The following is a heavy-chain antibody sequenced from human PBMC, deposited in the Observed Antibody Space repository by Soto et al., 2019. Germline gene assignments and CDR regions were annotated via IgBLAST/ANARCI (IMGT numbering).Heavy chain of an antibody. CDR1: GGSISSSSYY. Sequence: SETLSLTYPVSGGSISSSSYYWDWIRQPPGKGLEWIGSIYYSGSTYYNPSLKSRVTISADTSKNQFSLKLSSVTAADTAVYYCARHPPGVTFDYWGQGTLVTVSS. CDR3: ARHPPGVTFDY. J-gene: IGHJ4*02. V-gene: IGHV4-39*01. D-gene: IGHD3-10*01. CDR2: IYYSGST.